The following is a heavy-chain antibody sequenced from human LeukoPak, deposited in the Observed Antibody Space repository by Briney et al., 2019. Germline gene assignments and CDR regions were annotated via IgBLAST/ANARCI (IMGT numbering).Heavy chain of an antibody. V-gene: IGHV3-7*04. CDR2: IKQDGSKK. Sequence: GGSLRLSCVASGFPFSSYWMTWVRQAPGKGLEWVANIKQDGSKKSYVDSVKGRFIISRDNAKNSLYLQMNSLRAEDTAIYYCTRVGYIDEGIDYWGQGTLVTVSS. D-gene: IGHD5-24*01. CDR1: GFPFSSYW. CDR3: TRVGYIDEGIDY. J-gene: IGHJ4*02.